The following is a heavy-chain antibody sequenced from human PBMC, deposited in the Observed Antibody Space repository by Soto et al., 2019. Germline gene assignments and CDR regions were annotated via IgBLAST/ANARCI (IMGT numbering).Heavy chain of an antibody. Sequence: QITLKESGPTLVKPTQTLTLTCTFSGFSLSSTRMAVGWIRQPPGKALEWLALIYWDDDKRYSPFLKSTLTITKDTSKNQVVLTTSNMDPVDTARYYCAHIRVAGIGYYFDYWGQGTLVTVSS. CDR1: GFSLSSTRMA. J-gene: IGHJ4*02. V-gene: IGHV2-5*02. CDR2: IYWDDDK. D-gene: IGHD6-19*01. CDR3: AHIRVAGIGYYFDY.